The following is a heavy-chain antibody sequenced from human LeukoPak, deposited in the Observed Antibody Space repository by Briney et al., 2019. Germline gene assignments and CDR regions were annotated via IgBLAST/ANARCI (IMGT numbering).Heavy chain of an antibody. Sequence: ASVKVSCKVSGYTLTELSMHWVRQAPGQGLEWMGRIIPILGIANYAQKFQGRVTITADKSTSTAYMELSSLRSEDTAVYYCARDKGVAATHLHPGYWGQGTLVTVSS. V-gene: IGHV1-69*04. CDR1: GYTLTELS. CDR3: ARDKGVAATHLHPGY. J-gene: IGHJ4*02. CDR2: IIPILGIA. D-gene: IGHD6-19*01.